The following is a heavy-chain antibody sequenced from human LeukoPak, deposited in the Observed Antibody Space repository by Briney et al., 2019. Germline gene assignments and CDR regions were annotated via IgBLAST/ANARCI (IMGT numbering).Heavy chain of an antibody. Sequence: SVKVSCKASGYTFTSYYMHWVRQAPGQGIEWMGGIIPIFGTANYAQKFQGRVTITADKSTSTAYMELSSLRSEDTAVYYCARDCGIAARPYYYYYMDVWGKGTTVTVSS. J-gene: IGHJ6*03. CDR3: ARDCGIAARPYYYYYMDV. CDR1: GYTFTSYY. V-gene: IGHV1-69*06. D-gene: IGHD6-6*01. CDR2: IIPIFGTA.